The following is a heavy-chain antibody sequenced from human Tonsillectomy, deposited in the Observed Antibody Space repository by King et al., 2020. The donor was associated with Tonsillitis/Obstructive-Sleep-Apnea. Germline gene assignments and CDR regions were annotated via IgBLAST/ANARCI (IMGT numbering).Heavy chain of an antibody. J-gene: IGHJ6*03. CDR1: GGSVSSSDYY. CDR3: ARHIDYTKHYYYCMDV. V-gene: IGHV4-39*01. CDR2: IYYSGTT. D-gene: IGHD4-11*01. Sequence: QLQESGPGLVKPSETLSLTCTVSGGSVSSSDYYWGWVRQPPGKGLEWIGTIYYSGTTYYNPSLKSRVTISVDTSKNHFSLTLSSVTAADTAVYYCARHIDYTKHYYYCMDVWGKGTTVTVSS.